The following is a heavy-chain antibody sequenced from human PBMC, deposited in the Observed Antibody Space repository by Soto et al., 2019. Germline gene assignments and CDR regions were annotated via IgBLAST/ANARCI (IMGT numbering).Heavy chain of an antibody. Sequence: GGSLRLSCAASGFTLSTYWMHWVRQVPGKGLVWVSRISSGGTYTNYADSVKGRFTISRDNSKNTLYLQMNSLRAEDTAVYYCAKDPGGPGGDSSGYPKYYFDYWGQGTLVTVSS. CDR2: ISSGGTYT. V-gene: IGHV3-74*01. CDR3: AKDPGGPGGDSSGYPKYYFDY. D-gene: IGHD3-22*01. CDR1: GFTLSTYW. J-gene: IGHJ4*02.